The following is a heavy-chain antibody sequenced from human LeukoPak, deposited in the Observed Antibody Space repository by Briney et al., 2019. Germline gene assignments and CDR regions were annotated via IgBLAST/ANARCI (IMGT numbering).Heavy chain of an antibody. CDR3: ARDVTVADT. V-gene: IGHV1-18*01. J-gene: IGHJ4*02. Sequence: ASVKVSCKASGYSFTSYGLSWVRQAPGQGLEWMGWISAYNGNTKYAQRLQGRVTLTTDTSTSTAYMEMRSLRSDDTAVYYCARDVTVADTWGQGTLVTVCS. CDR2: ISAYNGNT. D-gene: IGHD6-19*01. CDR1: GYSFTSYG.